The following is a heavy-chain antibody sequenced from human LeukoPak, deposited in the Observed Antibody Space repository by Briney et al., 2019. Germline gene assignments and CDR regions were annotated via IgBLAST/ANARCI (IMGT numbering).Heavy chain of an antibody. V-gene: IGHV3-23*01. D-gene: IGHD6-6*01. CDR1: GFTFSSYA. J-gene: IGHJ4*02. CDR3: AKSGRGSSPPYYFDY. Sequence: AGGSLRLSCAASGFTFSSYAMSWVRQAPGKGLEWVSAISGSGGSTYCADSVKGRFTISRDNSKNTLYLQMNSLRAEDTAVYYCAKSGRGSSPPYYFDYWGQGTLSPSPQ. CDR2: ISGSGGST.